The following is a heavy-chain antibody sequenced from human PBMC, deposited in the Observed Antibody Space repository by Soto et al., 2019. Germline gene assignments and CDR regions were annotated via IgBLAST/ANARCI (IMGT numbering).Heavy chain of an antibody. J-gene: IGHJ5*02. Sequence: SVKVSCKASGYSFTNNDVSWVRQATGQGLGWMGWMNPGSGDTGYAQKFQGRVTMTRDISIATAYMELSSLRSDDTAIYYCARMETFGSLNWFDPWGQGTLVTVSS. V-gene: IGHV1-8*01. CDR1: GYSFTNND. D-gene: IGHD3-16*01. CDR3: ARMETFGSLNWFDP. CDR2: MNPGSGDT.